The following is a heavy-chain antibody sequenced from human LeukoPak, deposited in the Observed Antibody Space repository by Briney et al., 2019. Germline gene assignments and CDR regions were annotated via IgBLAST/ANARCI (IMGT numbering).Heavy chain of an antibody. CDR2: IYHSGST. Sequence: SETLSLTCAVSGYSISSGYYWGWIRQPPGKGLEWIGSIYHSGSTYYNPSLKSRVTISVDTSKNQFSLKLSSVTAADTAVYYCARHRRRGSTSCEMDYRGQGTLVTVSS. D-gene: IGHD2-2*01. J-gene: IGHJ4*02. V-gene: IGHV4-38-2*01. CDR1: GYSISSGYY. CDR3: ARHRRRGSTSCEMDY.